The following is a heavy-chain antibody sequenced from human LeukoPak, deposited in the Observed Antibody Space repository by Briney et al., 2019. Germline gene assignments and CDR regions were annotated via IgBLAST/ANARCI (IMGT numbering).Heavy chain of an antibody. D-gene: IGHD3-22*01. J-gene: IGHJ3*01. CDR2: ISYSGGT. CDR1: GGSITGYY. V-gene: IGHV4-59*08. Sequence: PSETLSLTCTVSGGSITGYYWSWIRRPPGKGLEWIGYISYSGGTDYNPSLRGRLTISMDTSKSQFSLKLSSVTAADSATYYCARPYDTSGYFYALDVWGQGTMVTVAA. CDR3: ARPYDTSGYFYALDV.